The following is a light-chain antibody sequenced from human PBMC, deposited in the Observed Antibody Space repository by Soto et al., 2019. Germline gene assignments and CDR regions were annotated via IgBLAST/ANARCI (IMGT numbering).Light chain of an antibody. CDR2: LGY. V-gene: IGKV2-28*01. Sequence: LTQSPLSLPVTPGEPASSACRSSQTLLNRNGYNDLDRYLQKPGQCPQLLIYLGYNRAAAVPDRFSSSGSGTDFTLKTSSGQAEDVGVYYCMQDLHTSRTFGQGTKVDIK. CDR3: MQDLHTSRT. CDR1: QTLLNRNGYND. J-gene: IGKJ1*01.